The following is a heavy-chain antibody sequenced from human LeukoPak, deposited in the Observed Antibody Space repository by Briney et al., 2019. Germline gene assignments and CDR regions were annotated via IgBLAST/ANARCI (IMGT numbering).Heavy chain of an antibody. J-gene: IGHJ4*02. CDR3: TRVTGTTVFDY. V-gene: IGHV3-9*01. D-gene: IGHD1-7*01. CDR1: GLTFDDYT. Sequence: GGSLRLSCAASGLTFDDYTMHWVRQAPGKGLEWVSCVTWNSYNIGYADSVRGRFTIARDNAKNSLYLQMNSRRAEDTAFYYCTRVTGTTVFDYWGQGTLVTVSS. CDR2: VTWNSYNI.